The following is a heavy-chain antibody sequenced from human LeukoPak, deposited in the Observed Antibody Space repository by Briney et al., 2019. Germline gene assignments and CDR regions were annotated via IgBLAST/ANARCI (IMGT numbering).Heavy chain of an antibody. CDR2: INPSGDST. J-gene: IGHJ4*02. V-gene: IGHV1-46*01. CDR1: GYIFSHFY. CDR3: ARDPRQEAPFDY. Sequence: ASVNVSCKASGYIFSHFYMHWVRQAPGQGLEWMGIINPSGDSTNYAQKFQGRVTMTRDTSTNTLYMELSSLRSEDTAVYYCARDPRQEAPFDYWGQGTLVTVSS.